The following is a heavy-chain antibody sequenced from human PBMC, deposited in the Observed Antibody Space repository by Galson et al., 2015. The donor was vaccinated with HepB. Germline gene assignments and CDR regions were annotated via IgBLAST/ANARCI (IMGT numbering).Heavy chain of an antibody. Sequence: SVKVSCKASGYTFTSYGISWVRQAPGQGLEWMGWISAYNGNTNYAQKLQGRVTMTTDTSTSTAYMELRSLRSDDTAVYYCARDRVGSGWSREPGDYWGQGTLVTVSS. J-gene: IGHJ4*02. D-gene: IGHD1-26*01. CDR3: ARDRVGSGWSREPGDY. CDR2: ISAYNGNT. CDR1: GYTFTSYG. V-gene: IGHV1-18*01.